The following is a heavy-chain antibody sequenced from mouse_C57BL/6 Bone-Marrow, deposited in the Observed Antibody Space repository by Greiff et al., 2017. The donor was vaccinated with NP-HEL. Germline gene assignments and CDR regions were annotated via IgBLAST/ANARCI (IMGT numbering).Heavy chain of an antibody. J-gene: IGHJ4*01. CDR3: ASPYGNYYAMDY. D-gene: IGHD1-1*02. Sequence: EVQVVESGGGLVQPGGSLKLSCAASGFTFSDYYMYWVRQTPEKRLEWVAYISNGGGSTYYPDTVKGRFTISRDNAKNTLYLQMSRLKSEDTAMYYCASPYGNYYAMDYWGQGTSVTVSS. V-gene: IGHV5-12*01. CDR2: ISNGGGST. CDR1: GFTFSDYY.